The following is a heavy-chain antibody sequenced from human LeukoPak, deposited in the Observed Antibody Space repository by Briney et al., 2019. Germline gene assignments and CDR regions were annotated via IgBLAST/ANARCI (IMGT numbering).Heavy chain of an antibody. CDR2: IIPILGIA. V-gene: IGHV1-69*04. CDR3: ARDQWANSTSCSP. Sequence: GASVKVSCKASGGTFSSYAISWVRQAPGQGLEWMGRIIPILGIANYAQKFQGRVTITADKSTSTAYMELSSLRSEDTAVYYCARDQWANSTSCSPWGQGTLVTVSS. D-gene: IGHD2-2*01. J-gene: IGHJ5*02. CDR1: GGTFSSYA.